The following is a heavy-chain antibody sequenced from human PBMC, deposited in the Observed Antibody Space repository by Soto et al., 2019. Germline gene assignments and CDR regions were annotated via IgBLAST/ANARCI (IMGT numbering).Heavy chain of an antibody. Sequence: EVQLVESGGGLVQPGRSLRLSCAAAGFTFDDYAMHWVRQAPGKGLEWVSGISWNSGSIGYADSVKGRFTISRDNAKNSLYLQMNSLRAEDTALYYCAKEGVGMTTVTNFDYWGQGTLVTVSS. J-gene: IGHJ4*02. D-gene: IGHD4-17*01. CDR3: AKEGVGMTTVTNFDY. CDR1: GFTFDDYA. CDR2: ISWNSGSI. V-gene: IGHV3-9*01.